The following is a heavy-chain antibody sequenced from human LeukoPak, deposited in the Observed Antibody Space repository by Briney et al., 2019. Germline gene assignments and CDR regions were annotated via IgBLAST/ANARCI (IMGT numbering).Heavy chain of an antibody. CDR1: GGSIGSSSYY. CDR2: IYYSGST. V-gene: IGHV4-39*01. CDR3: GRHRNSSGWNGGYFDL. J-gene: IGHJ2*01. D-gene: IGHD6-19*01. Sequence: SETVSLTCTVSGGSIGSSSYYWGWIRQPPGQAREWIATIYYSGSTYYNPSLKSRVTISVDTSKNQFSLKVTSVTAADTAVYYCGRHRNSSGWNGGYFDLWGRGTLVTVSS.